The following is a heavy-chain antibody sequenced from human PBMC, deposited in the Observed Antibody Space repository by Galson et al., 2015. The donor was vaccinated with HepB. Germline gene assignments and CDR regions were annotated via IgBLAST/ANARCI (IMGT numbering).Heavy chain of an antibody. D-gene: IGHD1-1*01. Sequence: SVKVSCKASGGTFSSYAISWVRQAPGQGLEWMGWINTNTGNPTYAQGFTGRFVFSLDTSVSTAYLQISSLKAEDTAVYYCARESTVSTLESDYWGQGTLVTVSS. J-gene: IGHJ4*02. CDR3: ARESTVSTLESDY. V-gene: IGHV7-4-1*02. CDR1: GGTFSSYA. CDR2: INTNTGNP.